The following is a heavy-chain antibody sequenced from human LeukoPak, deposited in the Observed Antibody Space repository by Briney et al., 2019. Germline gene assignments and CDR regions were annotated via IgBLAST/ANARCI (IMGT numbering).Heavy chain of an antibody. CDR3: ARDAGQFCSGGSCLLMDV. CDR2: INPSGGST. D-gene: IGHD2-15*01. J-gene: IGHJ6*02. Sequence: GASVTVSCKASGYTFTSYYMHWVRQAPGQGLEWMGIINPSGGSTTYAQKFQGRVTMTRDTSTNTVYMELSSLRSEDTAVYYCARDAGQFCSGGSCLLMDVWGQGTTVTVSS. CDR1: GYTFTSYY. V-gene: IGHV1-46*01.